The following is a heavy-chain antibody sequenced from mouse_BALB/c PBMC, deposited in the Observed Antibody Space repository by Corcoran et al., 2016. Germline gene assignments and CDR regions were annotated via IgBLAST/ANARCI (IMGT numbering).Heavy chain of an antibody. CDR1: GYTFTNYG. CDR2: INTYTGEP. Sequence: QIQLVQSGPELKKPGETVKISCKASGYTFTNYGMNWVKQAPGKGLKWMGWINTYTGEPTYADAFKGRFAFSLETSASTAYFQINNLKNEDMATYFCARGSSGYDYWGQGTTLTVSS. D-gene: IGHD3-1*01. V-gene: IGHV9-1*02. CDR3: ARGSSGYDY. J-gene: IGHJ2*01.